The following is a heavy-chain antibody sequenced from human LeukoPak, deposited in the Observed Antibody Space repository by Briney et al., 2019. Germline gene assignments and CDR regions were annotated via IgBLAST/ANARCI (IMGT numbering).Heavy chain of an antibody. V-gene: IGHV4-34*01. CDR2: INHSGST. CDR3: ARGLVVARHDAFDI. J-gene: IGHJ3*02. D-gene: IGHD2-21*01. Sequence: PSETLSLTCAVCGGSFSGYYWSWIRQPPGKGLEWLGEINHSGSTNYNPSLKSRVTISVDTSKNQFSLKLSSVTAADTAVYYCARGLVVARHDAFDIWGQGTMVTVSS. CDR1: GGSFSGYY.